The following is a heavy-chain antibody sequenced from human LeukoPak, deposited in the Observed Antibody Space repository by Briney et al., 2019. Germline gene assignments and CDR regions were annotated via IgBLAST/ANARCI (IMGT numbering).Heavy chain of an antibody. CDR2: IYYSGST. Sequence: PSETLSLTCTVSGGSISSYYWSWIRQPPGKGLEWIGYIYYSGSTNYNPSLKSRVTISVDTSKNQFSLTLSSVTAADTAVYYCATANGGVRGVIRYWGQGTLVTVSS. J-gene: IGHJ4*02. D-gene: IGHD3-10*01. CDR3: ATANGGVRGVIRY. V-gene: IGHV4-59*08. CDR1: GGSISSYY.